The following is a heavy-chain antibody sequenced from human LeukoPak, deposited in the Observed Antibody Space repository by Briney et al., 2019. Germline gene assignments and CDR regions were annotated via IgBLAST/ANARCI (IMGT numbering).Heavy chain of an antibody. Sequence: PGGSLRLSYAASGFTFSNYWMSWVRQAPGKGLEWLANINQDGSEMYYVDSVKGRFTISRDNAKNSLYLQMNSLRAEDTAVYYCARDAFSRISVFGVVSDAFDIWGQGTMVTVSS. D-gene: IGHD3-3*01. CDR3: ARDAFSRISVFGVVSDAFDI. CDR2: INQDGSEM. J-gene: IGHJ3*02. V-gene: IGHV3-7*01. CDR1: GFTFSNYW.